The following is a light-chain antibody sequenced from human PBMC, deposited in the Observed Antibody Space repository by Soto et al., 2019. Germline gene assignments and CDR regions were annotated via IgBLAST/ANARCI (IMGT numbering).Light chain of an antibody. J-gene: IGLJ2*01. V-gene: IGLV1-40*01. CDR3: QSYDSSLSAV. CDR2: GNS. Sequence: QSVLTQPPSVSGAPGQRVTISCTGSSSHIGAGYDVHWYQQLPGTAPKLLIYGNSNRPSGVPDRFSCSKSGTSASLAITGLQADDEADYYCQSYDSSLSAVFGGGTKLTVL. CDR1: SSHIGAGYD.